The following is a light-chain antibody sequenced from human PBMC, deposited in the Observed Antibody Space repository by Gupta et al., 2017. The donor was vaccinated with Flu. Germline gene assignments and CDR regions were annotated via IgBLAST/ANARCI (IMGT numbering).Light chain of an antibody. J-gene: IGKJ5*01. V-gene: IGKV3-11*01. Sequence: ATLSLSPGERATLSCRASQSVSSYLAWYQQKPGQAPRLLIYDASNRATGIPARFSGSGSGTDFTLTISSREPEDFAVYYCQQRSNWPPPTFGQGTRLEIK. CDR3: QQRSNWPPPT. CDR2: DAS. CDR1: QSVSSY.